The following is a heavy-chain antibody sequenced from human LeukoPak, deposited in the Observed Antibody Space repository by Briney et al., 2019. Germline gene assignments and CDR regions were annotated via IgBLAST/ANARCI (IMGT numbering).Heavy chain of an antibody. Sequence: PSETLSLTCTVSGGSISSYYWSWIRQPAGKGLEWIGRIYTSGSTNYNPSLKSRVTMSVDTSKNQFSLKLSSVTAADTAVYYCARDAVEHSSSSEYYYYYMDVWGKGTTVTVSS. V-gene: IGHV4-4*07. J-gene: IGHJ6*03. CDR1: GGSISSYY. D-gene: IGHD6-6*01. CDR2: IYTSGST. CDR3: ARDAVEHSSSSEYYYYYMDV.